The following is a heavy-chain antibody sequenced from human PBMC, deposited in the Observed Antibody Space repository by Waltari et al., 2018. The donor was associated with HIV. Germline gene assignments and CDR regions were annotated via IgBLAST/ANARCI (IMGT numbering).Heavy chain of an antibody. D-gene: IGHD2-15*01. CDR1: GFTVLRTY. CDR2: IYSGGST. J-gene: IGHJ5*02. CDR3: ARDQGPLGGGWFDP. Sequence: EVQLVESGGGLIKPGGSLRHSCAAYGFTVLRTYMSWVRQAPGKGLEWVSVIYSGGSTYYADSVKGRFTISRDNSKNTLYLQMNSLRAEDTAVYYCARDQGPLGGGWFDPWGQGTLVTVSS. V-gene: IGHV3-53*01.